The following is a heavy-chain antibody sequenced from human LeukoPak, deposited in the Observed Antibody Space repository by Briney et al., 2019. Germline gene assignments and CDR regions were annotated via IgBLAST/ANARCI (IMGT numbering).Heavy chain of an antibody. J-gene: IGHJ4*02. D-gene: IGHD3-10*01. CDR1: GGSFRGYY. CDR2: INHSGST. V-gene: IGHV4-34*01. Sequence: PPETLSLTCAVYGGSFRGYYWSGIRQPPGKVLEWIGEINHSGSTNYNPSLKSRVTISVDTSKNQFSLKLSSVTAADTAVYYCARYYYGSGSYPNFDYWGQGTLVTVSS. CDR3: ARYYYGSGSYPNFDY.